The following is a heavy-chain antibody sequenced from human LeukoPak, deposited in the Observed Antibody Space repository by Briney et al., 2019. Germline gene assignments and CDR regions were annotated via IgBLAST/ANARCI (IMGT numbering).Heavy chain of an antibody. CDR1: GGSISSGSYY. CDR2: IYTSGST. D-gene: IGHD6-13*01. CDR3: ARGRYSTI. V-gene: IGHV4-61*02. Sequence: SQTLSLTCTVSGGSISSGSYYWSWIRQPAGKGLEWIGRIYTSGSTNYNPSLKSRVTISVDTSKNQFSLKLNSVTAADTAVYYCARGRYSTIWGQGTLVTVSS. J-gene: IGHJ4*02.